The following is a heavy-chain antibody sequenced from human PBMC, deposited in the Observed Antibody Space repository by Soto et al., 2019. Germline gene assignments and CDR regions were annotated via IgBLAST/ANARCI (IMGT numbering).Heavy chain of an antibody. V-gene: IGHV3-21*01. Sequence: GGSLRLSCAASGFTFSSYSMNWVRQAPGKGLEWVSSISSSSSYIYYADSVKGRFTISIDNAKNSLYLQMNSLRAEDTAVYYSAFGNCRKKNWAVPWGQAPLVTVSS. CDR1: GFTFSSYS. CDR2: ISSSSSYI. J-gene: IGHJ5*02. D-gene: IGHD7-27*01. CDR3: AFGNCRKKNWAVP.